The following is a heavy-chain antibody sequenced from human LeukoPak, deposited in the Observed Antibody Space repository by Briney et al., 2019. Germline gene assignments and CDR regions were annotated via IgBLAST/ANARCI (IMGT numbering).Heavy chain of an antibody. CDR1: GFTFSSYW. V-gene: IGHV3-74*01. CDR2: INSDGSST. D-gene: IGHD3-22*01. CDR3: ARAPSEIGGYYPEYFRH. J-gene: IGHJ1*01. Sequence: PGGSLRLSCAASGFTFSSYWMHWVRQAPGKGLVWVSRINSDGSSTNYADSVKGRFTISRDNAKNTVSLQMNSLRAEDTGVYYCARAPSEIGGYYPEYFRHWGQGTLVTVSS.